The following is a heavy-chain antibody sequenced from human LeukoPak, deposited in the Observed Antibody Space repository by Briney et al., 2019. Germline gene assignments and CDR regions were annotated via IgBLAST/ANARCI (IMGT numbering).Heavy chain of an antibody. CDR3: AKDEADYYYGMDV. V-gene: IGHV3-9*01. J-gene: IGHJ6*02. CDR1: GFTFDDYA. D-gene: IGHD6-19*01. CDR2: ISWNSGSI. Sequence: GGSLRLSCAASGFTFDDYAMHWVRQAPGKGLEWVSGISWNSGSIGYADSVKGRFTISRDNAKNSLYLQMNSLRAEDTALYYCAKDEADYYYGMDVWGQGTTVTVSS.